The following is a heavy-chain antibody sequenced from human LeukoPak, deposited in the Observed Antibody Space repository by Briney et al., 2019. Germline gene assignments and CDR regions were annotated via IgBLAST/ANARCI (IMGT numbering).Heavy chain of an antibody. J-gene: IGHJ4*02. Sequence: GESLRLSCAASGFTVSSNYMSWVRQAPGKGLEWVSVIFSGGRTYNADSVKGRFTISGDNAKNTLYLQMNSLRAEDTAVYYCATAGNYRFDYWGQGTLVTVSS. D-gene: IGHD1-7*01. V-gene: IGHV3-53*01. CDR2: IFSGGRT. CDR1: GFTVSSNY. CDR3: ATAGNYRFDY.